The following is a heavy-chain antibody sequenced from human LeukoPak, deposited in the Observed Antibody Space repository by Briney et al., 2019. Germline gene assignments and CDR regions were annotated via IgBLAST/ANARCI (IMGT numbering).Heavy chain of an antibody. D-gene: IGHD5-18*01. V-gene: IGHV1-69*13. CDR2: IIPIFGTA. J-gene: IGHJ6*02. Sequence: GASVKVSCKASGGTFSSYAISWVWQAPGQGLEWMGGIIPIFGTANYAQKFQGRVTITADESTSTAYMELSSLRSEDTAVYYCARERVQLWSNYYYYGMDVWGQGTTVTVSS. CDR3: ARERVQLWSNYYYYGMDV. CDR1: GGTFSSYA.